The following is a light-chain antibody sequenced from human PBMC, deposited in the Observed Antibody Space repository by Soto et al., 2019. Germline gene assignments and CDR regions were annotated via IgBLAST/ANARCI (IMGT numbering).Light chain of an antibody. CDR2: DTS. J-gene: IGLJ2*01. V-gene: IGLV7-46*01. CDR3: LLSYSGVGVV. Sequence: QAVVTQEPSLTVSPGGTVTLTCGSNTGAVPSGHYPYWFQQKPGQAPRTLIYDTSNKHSWTPARFSGSLLGGIAALTLSGAQPDDEADYYCLLSYSGVGVVFGGGTKLTVL. CDR1: TGAVPSGHY.